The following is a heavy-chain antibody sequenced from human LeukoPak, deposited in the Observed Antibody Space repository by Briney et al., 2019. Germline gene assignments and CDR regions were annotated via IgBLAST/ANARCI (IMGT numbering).Heavy chain of an antibody. CDR3: ASSYGSGSPFDY. D-gene: IGHD3-10*01. J-gene: IGHJ4*02. Sequence: GGSLRLSCAASGFTFSDYYMSWIRQAPGKGLEWVSYISSSGSTICYADSVKGRFTISRDSAKNSLYLQMNSLRAEDTAVYYCASSYGSGSPFDYWGQGSLVTVSS. CDR2: ISSSGSTI. CDR1: GFTFSDYY. V-gene: IGHV3-11*01.